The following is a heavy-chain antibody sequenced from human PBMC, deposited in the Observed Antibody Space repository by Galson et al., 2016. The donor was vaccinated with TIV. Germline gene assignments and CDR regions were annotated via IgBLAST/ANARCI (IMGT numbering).Heavy chain of an antibody. Sequence: SVKVSCKASGGTFSSYVIKWVRQAPGQGLEWMGEIIPMFGTANYAQKFQGRVTITADESTSTAYMELSSLRSEDTAVYYCAKDRNTDFDTHYSYPGLDVGGQGTTVIVSS. J-gene: IGHJ6*02. CDR1: GGTFSSYV. CDR2: IIPMFGTA. CDR3: AKDRNTDFDTHYSYPGLDV. V-gene: IGHV1-69*13. D-gene: IGHD3-9*01.